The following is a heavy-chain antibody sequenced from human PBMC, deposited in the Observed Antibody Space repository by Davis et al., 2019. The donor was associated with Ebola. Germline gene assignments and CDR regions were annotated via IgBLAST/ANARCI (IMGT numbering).Heavy chain of an antibody. CDR2: IIPILGIA. CDR1: AGTFCSYA. Sequence: SSMVFCNASAGTFCSYAISRLRQAPGQGFEWMGRIIPILGIANYAQKFQGSVTITADKSTSTAYMGLSNLRSEDTAVYYCARDPPLNEYPDDAFDIWGQGTMVTVSS. D-gene: IGHD2/OR15-2a*01. V-gene: IGHV1-69*04. J-gene: IGHJ3*02. CDR3: ARDPPLNEYPDDAFDI.